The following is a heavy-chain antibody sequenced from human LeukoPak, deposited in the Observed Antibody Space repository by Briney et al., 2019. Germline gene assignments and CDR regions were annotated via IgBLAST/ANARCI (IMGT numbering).Heavy chain of an antibody. Sequence: ASAKVSCKASGGTFSSYAISWVRQAPGQGLEWMGGIIPIFGTANYAQRFQGRVTITTDESTSTAYMELSSLRSEDTAVYYCARDPEYYYDSSGPGAFDIWGQGTMVTVSS. CDR3: ARDPEYYYDSSGPGAFDI. CDR1: GGTFSSYA. V-gene: IGHV1-69*05. J-gene: IGHJ3*02. D-gene: IGHD3-22*01. CDR2: IIPIFGTA.